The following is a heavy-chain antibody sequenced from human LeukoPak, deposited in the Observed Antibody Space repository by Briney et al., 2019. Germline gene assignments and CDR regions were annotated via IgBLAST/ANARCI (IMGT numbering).Heavy chain of an antibody. V-gene: IGHV4-61*02. Sequence: SETLSLTCTVSGGSISSSSYYWGWIRQPAGKGLEWIGRIYTSGSTNYNPSLKSRVTMSVDTSKNQFSLKLSSVPAADTAVYYCARGTIQLDYWGQGTLVTVSS. J-gene: IGHJ4*02. CDR1: GGSISSSSYY. D-gene: IGHD3-3*01. CDR2: IYTSGST. CDR3: ARGTIQLDY.